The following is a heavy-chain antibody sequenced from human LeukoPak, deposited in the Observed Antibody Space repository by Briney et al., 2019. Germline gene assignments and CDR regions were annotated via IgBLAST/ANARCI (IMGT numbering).Heavy chain of an antibody. J-gene: IGHJ4*02. V-gene: IGHV4-59*01. CDR2: TYYSGST. Sequence: PSETLSLTCTVSGGSISSYYWSWIRQPPGKGLEWIGYTYYSGSTNYNPSLKSRVTISVDTSKNQFSLKLSSVTAADTAVYYCARVESTVTTSYFDYWGQGTLVTVSS. CDR3: ARVESTVTTSYFDY. CDR1: GGSISSYY. D-gene: IGHD4-17*01.